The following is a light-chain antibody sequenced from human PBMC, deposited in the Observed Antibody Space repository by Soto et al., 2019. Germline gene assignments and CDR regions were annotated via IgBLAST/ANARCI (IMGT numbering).Light chain of an antibody. J-gene: IGKJ4*01. V-gene: IGKV3-20*01. Sequence: EVPLTQSPGTLSVSPGERATLSCRASQAVRNNYLAWYQQKPGQAPRLLIYDASSRATGIPDRFSGGGSGTDFTLAVSRLEPEDFAVYYCQQFSSYPLTFGGGTKVDIK. CDR3: QQFSSYPLT. CDR1: QAVRNNY. CDR2: DAS.